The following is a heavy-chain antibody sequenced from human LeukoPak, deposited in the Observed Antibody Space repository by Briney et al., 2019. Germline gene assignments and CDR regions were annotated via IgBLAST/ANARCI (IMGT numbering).Heavy chain of an antibody. D-gene: IGHD3-10*01. J-gene: IGHJ4*02. CDR2: ISSGSSTI. Sequence: GGSLRLSCAASGFTFSTYNMNWLRQAPGKGLEWVSYISSGSSTIFYPDSVKGRFTISRDNAKNSLYLQMNSLRAGDTAVYYCARATPSGSYWFDYWGQGTLVTVSS. CDR3: ARATPSGSYWFDY. V-gene: IGHV3-48*01. CDR1: GFTFSTYN.